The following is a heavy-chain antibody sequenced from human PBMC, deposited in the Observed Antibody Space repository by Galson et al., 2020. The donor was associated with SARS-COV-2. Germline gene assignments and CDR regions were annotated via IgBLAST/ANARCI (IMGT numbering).Heavy chain of an antibody. V-gene: IGHV4-39*07. Sequence: SETLSLTCTVSGFSITSSSHYWGWLRQPPGKRLDWNGSIYHSGDSYYNPTLQSRVTISLDATNSQFSLKLTSVTAADTAMYFCSKKIGTYYDFWSGFQGAFDVWGLGAMVTVSS. D-gene: IGHD3-3*01. CDR2: IYHSGDS. CDR1: GFSITSSSHY. CDR3: SKKIGTYYDFWSGFQGAFDV. J-gene: IGHJ3*01.